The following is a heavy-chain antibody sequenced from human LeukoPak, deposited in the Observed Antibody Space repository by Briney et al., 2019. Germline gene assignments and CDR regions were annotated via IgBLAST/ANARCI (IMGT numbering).Heavy chain of an antibody. D-gene: IGHD4-17*01. V-gene: IGHV4-4*07. CDR3: ARMTTVRYYFDY. Sequence: SETLSLNCTVSGGSISSYYWRWIRQPAGKGLEWIGRIYTSGSTNYNPSLKSRVTMSVDTSKNQFSLKLSSVTAADTAVYYCARMTTVRYYFDYWGQGTLVTVSS. J-gene: IGHJ4*02. CDR2: IYTSGST. CDR1: GGSISSYY.